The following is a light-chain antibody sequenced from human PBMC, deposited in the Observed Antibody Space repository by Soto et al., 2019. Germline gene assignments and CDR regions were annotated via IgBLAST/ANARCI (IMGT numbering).Light chain of an antibody. CDR1: SSDVDGYNV. J-gene: IGLJ1*01. Sequence: QFLLNPPGSVSGGSGQTIASSCPGNSSDVDGYNVCSGYQHHPGKAPKLMIYEVSSRPSGVSNRFSGSKSGNTAALTISGLQAEDEADYYCTSYASSSSLLFGTGTKVTVL. CDR3: TSYASSSSLL. V-gene: IGLV2-14*01. CDR2: EVS.